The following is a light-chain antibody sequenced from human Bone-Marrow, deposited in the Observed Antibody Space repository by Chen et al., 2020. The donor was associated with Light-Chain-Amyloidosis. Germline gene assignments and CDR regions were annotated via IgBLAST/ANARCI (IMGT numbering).Light chain of an antibody. CDR1: DLPTKY. CDR2: RDT. J-gene: IGLJ2*01. CDR3: QSADSSGTYEVI. Sequence: SYELTQTPSVSVSPGQTARITCAGDDLPTKYAYWYQQKPGQAPVLVIHRDTEMPSGISERFSGSSSGTTATLTISGVQAEDEADYHCQSADSSGTYEVIFGGGTKLTVL. V-gene: IGLV3-25*03.